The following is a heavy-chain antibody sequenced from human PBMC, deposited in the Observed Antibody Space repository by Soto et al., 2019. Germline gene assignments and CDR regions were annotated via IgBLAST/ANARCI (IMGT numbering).Heavy chain of an antibody. CDR3: ARGRHGDYAGYFDY. V-gene: IGHV4-34*01. CDR1: GGSFSGYY. CDR2: INHSGST. Sequence: SETLSLTCAVYGGSFSGYYWSWIRQPPGKGLEWIGEINHSGSTNYNPSLKSRVTISVDTSKNQFSLKLSSVTAADTAVYYCARGRHGDYAGYFDYWGQGTLVTVSS. J-gene: IGHJ4*02. D-gene: IGHD4-17*01.